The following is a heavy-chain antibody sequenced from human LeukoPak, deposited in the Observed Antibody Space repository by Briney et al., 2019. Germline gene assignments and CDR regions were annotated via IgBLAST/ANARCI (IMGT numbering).Heavy chain of an antibody. CDR2: ISSSGSTI. J-gene: IGHJ5*02. V-gene: IGHV3-11*01. CDR3: ARDQRPYNWFDP. Sequence: GGSLRLSCAASGFTFSDYYMSWIRQAPGKELEWVSYISSSGSTIYYADSVKGRFTISRDNAKNSLYLQMNSLRAEDTAVCYCARDQRPYNWFDPWGQGTLVTVSS. CDR1: GFTFSDYY.